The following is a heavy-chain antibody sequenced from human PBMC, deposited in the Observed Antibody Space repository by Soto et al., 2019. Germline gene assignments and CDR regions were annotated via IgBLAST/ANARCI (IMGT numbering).Heavy chain of an antibody. D-gene: IGHD3-9*01. CDR1: GYTFTDYD. V-gene: IGHV1-8*01. Sequence: QVQVVQSRAEVKKPGASVKVSCKTSGYTFTDYDINWVRQATGQGLEWMGWVSPDSGNSGYAQQFQGGVTMTSDTSISTVYMELSNLRSEDTAMYYCEVTTGYWGQGTMVTVSS. CDR3: EVTTGY. J-gene: IGHJ4*02. CDR2: VSPDSGNS.